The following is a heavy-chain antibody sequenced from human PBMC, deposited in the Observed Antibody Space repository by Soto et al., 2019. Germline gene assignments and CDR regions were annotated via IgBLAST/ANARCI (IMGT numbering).Heavy chain of an antibody. V-gene: IGHV3-11*03. Sequence: GGSLRLSCAASGFTFRDYYMSWIRQAPGKGLECVSYISSSSSYTNYADSVKGRFTISRDNAKNSLYLQMNSLRAEDTAVYYCARHSSATTSDAFDIWGQGTMVTVSS. CDR2: ISSSSSYT. CDR1: GFTFRDYY. D-gene: IGHD5-12*01. CDR3: ARHSSATTSDAFDI. J-gene: IGHJ3*02.